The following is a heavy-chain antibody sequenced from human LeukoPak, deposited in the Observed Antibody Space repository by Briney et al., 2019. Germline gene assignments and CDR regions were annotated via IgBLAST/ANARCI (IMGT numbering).Heavy chain of an antibody. D-gene: IGHD6-13*01. Sequence: GGSLRLSCVASGFIFSRYGMHWVRQAPGKGLAYVSAISNSGGSTYYANSVKGRFTISRDNSKNTLYLQMGSLRGEDMAVYYCARGLITGAAGTYYYYGMDVWGQGTTVTVSS. CDR2: ISNSGGST. V-gene: IGHV3-64*01. CDR3: ARGLITGAAGTYYYYGMDV. CDR1: GFIFSRYG. J-gene: IGHJ6*02.